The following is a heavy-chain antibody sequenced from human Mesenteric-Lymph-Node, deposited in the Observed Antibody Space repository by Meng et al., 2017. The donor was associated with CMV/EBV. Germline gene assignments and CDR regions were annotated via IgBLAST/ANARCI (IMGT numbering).Heavy chain of an antibody. J-gene: IGHJ5*02. Sequence: ASVKVFCKASGYTFTSYDINWVRQAPGQGLEWMGWISAYNGNTNYAQKLQGRVTMTTDTSTSTAYMELRSLRSDDTAVYYCAREKTLERRGWFDPWGQGTLVTVSS. CDR2: ISAYNGNT. V-gene: IGHV1-18*01. D-gene: IGHD1-1*01. CDR1: GYTFTSYD. CDR3: AREKTLERRGWFDP.